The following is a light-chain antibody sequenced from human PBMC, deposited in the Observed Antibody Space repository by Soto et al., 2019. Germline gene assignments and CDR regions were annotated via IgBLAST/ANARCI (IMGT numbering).Light chain of an antibody. Sequence: QSALTQPASVSGSPGQSITISCTGTSSDVGSYSLLSWYQQHPGKAPKLIIYEDIKGPSGVSNRFSGSKSGNTASLRISGLQAEDEADYYCYTYAGGSTYLFGTGTKLTVL. V-gene: IGLV2-23*01. CDR3: YTYAGGSTYL. CDR2: EDI. CDR1: SSDVGSYSL. J-gene: IGLJ1*01.